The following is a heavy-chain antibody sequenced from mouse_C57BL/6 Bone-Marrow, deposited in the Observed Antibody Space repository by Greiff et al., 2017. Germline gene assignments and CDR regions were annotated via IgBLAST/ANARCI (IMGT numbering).Heavy chain of an antibody. D-gene: IGHD2-3*01. CDR3: AREDGYYAMDY. CDR1: GYTFTSYW. J-gene: IGHJ4*01. CDR2: IDPSDRYT. Sequence: QVPLQQPGAELVLPGASVKLSCKASGYTFTSYWMHWVQQRPGHGLAWIGEIDPSDRYTNYTQKFKGKSTLTVDKSSSTAYMQLSSLTSEDAAVYYCAREDGYYAMDYGGQGTSVTVSS. V-gene: IGHV1-69*01.